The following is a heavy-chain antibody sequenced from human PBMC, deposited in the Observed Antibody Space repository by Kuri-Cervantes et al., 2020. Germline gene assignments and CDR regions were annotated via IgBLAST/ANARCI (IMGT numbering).Heavy chain of an antibody. CDR1: GGSISSSSYY. Sequence: ESLKISCTVSGGSISSSSYYWGWIRQPPGKGLEWIGSIYYSGSTYYNPSLKSRVTISVDTSKNQFSLKLSSVTAADTAVYYCARRDYGDYAFAFDIWGQGTMVTVSS. CDR2: IYYSGST. V-gene: IGHV4-39*01. CDR3: ARRDYGDYAFAFDI. D-gene: IGHD4-17*01. J-gene: IGHJ3*02.